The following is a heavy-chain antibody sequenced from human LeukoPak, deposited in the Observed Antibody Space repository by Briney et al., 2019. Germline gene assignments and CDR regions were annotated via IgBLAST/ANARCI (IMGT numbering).Heavy chain of an antibody. D-gene: IGHD2-21*02. CDR1: GGTFSSYA. CDR3: ARDSCGGDCYPGSYAFDI. V-gene: IGHV1-69*05. J-gene: IGHJ3*02. CDR2: TIPIFGTA. Sequence: ASVKVSCKASGGTFSSYAISWVRQAPGQGLEWIGGTIPIFGTANYAQKFQGRVTITTDQSTSTAYVELSSLRSEDTAVYYCARDSCGGDCYPGSYAFDIWGQGTMVTVSS.